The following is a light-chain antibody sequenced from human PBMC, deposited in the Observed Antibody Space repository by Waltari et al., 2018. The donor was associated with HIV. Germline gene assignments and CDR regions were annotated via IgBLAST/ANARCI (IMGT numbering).Light chain of an antibody. J-gene: IGKJ4*01. CDR2: GAS. V-gene: IGKV3-20*01. CDR1: QSIRSNY. Sequence: EIVLTQSPGTLSLSPGERATLSCRASQSIRSNYLAWYQQKPGQAPRLLMYGASTRATGIPDRFSGSGSGTDFTLTISRPEPEDVAVYYCQQYGSSPGTVGGGTKIQIK. CDR3: QQYGSSPGT.